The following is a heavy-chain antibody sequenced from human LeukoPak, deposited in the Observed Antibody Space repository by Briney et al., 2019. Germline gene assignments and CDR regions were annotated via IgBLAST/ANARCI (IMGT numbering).Heavy chain of an antibody. CDR3: NFRQDY. Sequence: GGSLRLSCATSGFTVSTNYVSWVRQASGKGLEWVSLIYNDGRADYADSVKGRFAISRDSSKDTVCLQMNSLRADDTAVYYCNFRQDYWGQGILATVSS. CDR1: GFTVSTNY. CDR2: IYNDGRA. J-gene: IGHJ4*02. V-gene: IGHV3-53*01.